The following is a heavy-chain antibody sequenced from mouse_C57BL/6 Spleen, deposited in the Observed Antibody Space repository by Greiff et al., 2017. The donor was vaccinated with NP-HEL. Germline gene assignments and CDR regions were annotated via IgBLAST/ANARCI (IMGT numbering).Heavy chain of an antibody. D-gene: IGHD3-2*02. Sequence: VMLVESGPGLVAPSQSLSITCTVSGFSLTSYGVDWVRQSPGKGLEWLGVIWGVGSTNYNSALKSRLSISKDNSKSQVFLKMNSLQTDDTAMYYCASLTAQATGFAYWGQGTLVTVSA. V-gene: IGHV2-6*01. CDR1: GFSLTSYG. CDR2: IWGVGST. J-gene: IGHJ3*01. CDR3: ASLTAQATGFAY.